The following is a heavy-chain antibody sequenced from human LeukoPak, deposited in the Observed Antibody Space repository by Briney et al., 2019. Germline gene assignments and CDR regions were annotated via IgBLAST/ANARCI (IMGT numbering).Heavy chain of an antibody. Sequence: GASLRLSCAASGFTFGSYVMGWVRGARGRGLEWVSGISAGGGSTYYADYVKGRFTISRDNSKNTDNAKNTLYLQMNSLRADDTAIYYCAKGRGNSWYEFDYWGQGTLVTVSS. CDR2: ISAGGGST. D-gene: IGHD6-13*01. J-gene: IGHJ4*02. CDR3: AKGRGNSWYEFDY. CDR1: GFTFGSYV. V-gene: IGHV3-23*01.